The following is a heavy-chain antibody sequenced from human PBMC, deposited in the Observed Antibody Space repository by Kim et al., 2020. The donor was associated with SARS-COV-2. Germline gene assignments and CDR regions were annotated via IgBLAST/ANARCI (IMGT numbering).Heavy chain of an antibody. CDR3: AREEIGIEGDAFDI. D-gene: IGHD1-26*01. J-gene: IGHJ3*02. Sequence: AESVKDRFTIARGNSKNTLYFQMNSLRAEDTAVYYCAREEIGIEGDAFDIWGQGTMVTVSS. V-gene: IGHV3-66*01.